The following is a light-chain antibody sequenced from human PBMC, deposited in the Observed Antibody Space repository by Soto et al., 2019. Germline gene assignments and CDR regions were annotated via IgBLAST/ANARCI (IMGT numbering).Light chain of an antibody. CDR2: EVS. CDR1: SSDVGSYNL. J-gene: IGLJ1*01. Sequence: QSALTQPASVSGSPGQSITISCTGTSSDVGSYNLVSWFQQHPGEAPKLIIYEVSDRPSGISYRFSGSKSGNTASLTISGLQGEDEADYYCSAYTVSRTYVFGTGTKLTVL. CDR3: SAYTVSRTYV. V-gene: IGLV2-14*02.